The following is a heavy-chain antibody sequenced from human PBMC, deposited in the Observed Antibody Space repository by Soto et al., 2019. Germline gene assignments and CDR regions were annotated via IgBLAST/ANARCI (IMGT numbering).Heavy chain of an antibody. Sequence: SETLSLTCTVYGGSISSYYWSWIRQPPGKGLEWIGYIYYSGSTNYNPSLKSRVTISVDTSKNQFSLKLSSVTAADTAVYYCARATMVREPRYYYYYGMDVWGQGTTVTVSS. J-gene: IGHJ6*02. CDR3: ARATMVREPRYYYYYGMDV. D-gene: IGHD3-10*01. CDR1: GGSISSYY. CDR2: IYYSGST. V-gene: IGHV4-59*01.